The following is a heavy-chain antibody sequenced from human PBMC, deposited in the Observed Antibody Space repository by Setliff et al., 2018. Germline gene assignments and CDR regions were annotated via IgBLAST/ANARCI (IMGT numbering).Heavy chain of an antibody. D-gene: IGHD3-22*01. V-gene: IGHV1-18*01. Sequence: GASVKVSCKSSGYTFTSYGINWVRQAPGQGLEWMGWISTYNGKTNYAQKFQGRVTMTTDTSTSTAYMELRSLRSDDTAVYYCARDLDYQYYYDSSGRDAFDIWGQGTMVTVSS. CDR2: ISTYNGKT. CDR1: GYTFTSYG. J-gene: IGHJ3*02. CDR3: ARDLDYQYYYDSSGRDAFDI.